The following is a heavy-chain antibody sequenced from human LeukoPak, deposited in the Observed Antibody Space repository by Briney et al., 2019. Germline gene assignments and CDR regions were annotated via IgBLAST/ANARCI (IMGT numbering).Heavy chain of an antibody. D-gene: IGHD1-26*01. V-gene: IGHV4-39*01. J-gene: IGHJ6*03. Sequence: SETLSLTCTVPGGSISSSSYYSGWIRQPPGKGLEWIGSIYYSGSTYYNPSLKSRVTISVDTSKNQFSLKLSPVTAADTAVYYCARRVGPNYYYYYMDVWGKGTTVTVSS. CDR1: GGSISSSSYY. CDR3: ARRVGPNYYYYYMDV. CDR2: IYYSGST.